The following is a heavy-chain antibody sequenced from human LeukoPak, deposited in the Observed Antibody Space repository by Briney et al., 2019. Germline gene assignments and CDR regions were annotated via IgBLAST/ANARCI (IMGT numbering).Heavy chain of an antibody. V-gene: IGHV3-23*01. CDR2: ISGSGGST. J-gene: IGHJ5*02. Sequence: GGSLRLSCAASGFTFSSYAMSWVRQAPGKGLEWVSAISGSGGSTYYADSVKGRFTISRDNSKNTLYLQMNSLRAEDTAVYYCAKEEGYCSSTSCYKWFDPWGQGPLVTVSS. D-gene: IGHD2-2*02. CDR1: GFTFSSYA. CDR3: AKEEGYCSSTSCYKWFDP.